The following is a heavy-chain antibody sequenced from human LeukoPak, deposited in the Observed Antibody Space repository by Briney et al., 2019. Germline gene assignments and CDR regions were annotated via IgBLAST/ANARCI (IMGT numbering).Heavy chain of an antibody. D-gene: IGHD3-10*01. V-gene: IGHV3-21*01. CDR2: ISPSGIST. CDR3: GRDFLGESGAGGP. J-gene: IGHJ5*02. Sequence: GGSLRLSCAASGFTFNSYTMNWVRQAPGKGLEWASSISPSGISTWHADSVKGRFIISRDNAKNSVHLLMSNLRVDDTAVYYCGRDFLGESGAGGPWGQGILVTVSS. CDR1: GFTFNSYT.